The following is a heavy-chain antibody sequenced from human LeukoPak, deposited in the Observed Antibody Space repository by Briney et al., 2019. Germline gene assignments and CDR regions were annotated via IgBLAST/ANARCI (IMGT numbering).Heavy chain of an antibody. V-gene: IGHV1-46*01. J-gene: IGHJ2*01. D-gene: IGHD2-2*01. CDR1: GYTFTSYY. CDR3: ARDLSRVVPAAMRYWYFDL. CDR2: INPSGGST. Sequence: GASVTVSCKASGYTFTSYYMHWVRQAPGQGLEWMGIINPSGGSTSYAQKFQGRVTMTRDTSTSTVYMELSSLRSEDTAVYYCARDLSRVVPAAMRYWYFDLWGRGTLVTVSS.